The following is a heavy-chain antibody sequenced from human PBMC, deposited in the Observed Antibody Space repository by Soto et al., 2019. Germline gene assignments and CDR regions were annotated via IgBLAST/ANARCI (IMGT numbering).Heavy chain of an antibody. J-gene: IGHJ4*02. D-gene: IGHD2-21*02. Sequence: QVQLVQSGAEVKKPGSSVKVSCKASGGTFSSYAISWVRQAPGQGLEWMGGIIPIFGTANYAQKFQGRVTITGEQTTGKAYMEVSSLRFWETAGYFCAGGRSLYFGCDCFAICYRGQGTPVPVFS. CDR3: AGGRSLYFGCDCFAICY. CDR2: IIPIFGTA. V-gene: IGHV1-69*01. CDR1: GGTFSSYA.